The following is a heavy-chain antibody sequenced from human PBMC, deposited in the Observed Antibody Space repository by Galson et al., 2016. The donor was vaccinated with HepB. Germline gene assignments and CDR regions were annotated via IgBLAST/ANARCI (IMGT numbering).Heavy chain of an antibody. CDR1: GYTFTHYV. J-gene: IGHJ3*02. CDR2: ISTYNGNT. Sequence: SVKVSCKAPGYTFTHYVINWVRQAPGQGLEWMGWISTYNGNTNYAQKLQGRVTMTTDTSTSTAYMEMRSLRSDDTAVYYCAREVSLTRGALDIWGQGTMVTVSS. V-gene: IGHV1-18*04. D-gene: IGHD3-10*01. CDR3: AREVSLTRGALDI.